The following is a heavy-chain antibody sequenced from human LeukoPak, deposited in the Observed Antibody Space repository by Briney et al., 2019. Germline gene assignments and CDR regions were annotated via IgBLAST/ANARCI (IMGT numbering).Heavy chain of an antibody. V-gene: IGHV4-59*01. D-gene: IGHD1-7*01. Sequence: SETLSLTCTASGVSISSYYWSWIRQPPGKGLEWIGYIYYSGSTNYNPSLKSRVTISVDTSKNQFSLKLSSVTAADTAVYYCARDNWNYGSSMDVWGQGTTVTVSS. J-gene: IGHJ6*02. CDR3: ARDNWNYGSSMDV. CDR2: IYYSGST. CDR1: GVSISSYY.